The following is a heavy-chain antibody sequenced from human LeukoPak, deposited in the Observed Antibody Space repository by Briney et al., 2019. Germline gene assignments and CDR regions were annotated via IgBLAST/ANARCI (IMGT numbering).Heavy chain of an antibody. J-gene: IGHJ5*02. Sequence: GASVKVSCKASGGTFSSYAISWVRQAPGQGLEWMGGIIPIFGTANYAQKFQGRVTITADKSTSTAYMELGSLRSEDTAVYYCARARGITSRFDPWGQGTLVTVSS. V-gene: IGHV1-69*06. CDR3: ARARGITSRFDP. CDR1: GGTFSSYA. CDR2: IIPIFGTA. D-gene: IGHD3-10*01.